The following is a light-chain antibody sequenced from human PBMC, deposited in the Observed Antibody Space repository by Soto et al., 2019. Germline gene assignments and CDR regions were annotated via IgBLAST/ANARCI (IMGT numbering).Light chain of an antibody. Sequence: DIVMTQSPDSLAVSLGERATINCKSSQSVLYSSNNKNYLAWYQQKVGQPPKLLIYWASTRESGVPDRFSGSGSGKDSTLSISGRQVEYGAVYYCQNVYDSPPYTFGGGTKLEIK. CDR2: WAS. CDR1: QSVLYSSNNKNY. V-gene: IGKV4-1*01. J-gene: IGKJ2*01. CDR3: QNVYDSPPYT.